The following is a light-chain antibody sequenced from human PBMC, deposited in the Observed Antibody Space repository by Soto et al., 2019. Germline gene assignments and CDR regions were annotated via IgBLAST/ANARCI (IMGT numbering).Light chain of an antibody. CDR1: QSVSSSY. V-gene: IGKV3-20*01. J-gene: IGKJ1*01. CDR3: QQYGSSWT. CDR2: GAS. Sequence: EIVLTQSPGTLSLSPGEIATLSFRASQSVSSSYLAWYQQKPGQAPRLLIYGASSRATGIPDRFSGRGSGTDFTLTISRLEPEDFAVYYCQQYGSSWTFGQGTKVDIK.